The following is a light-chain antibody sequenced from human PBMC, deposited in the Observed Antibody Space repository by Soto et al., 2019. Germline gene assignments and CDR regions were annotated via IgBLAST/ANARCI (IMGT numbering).Light chain of an antibody. CDR1: QSLLVSDGYNY. CDR3: QQYYSTFGRT. V-gene: IGKV2-28*01. Sequence: DIVMTQSPLSLSVTPGEPASISCRSSQSLLVSDGYNYLDWYLQKPGRPPKLLIYWASTRESGVPDRFSGSGSGTDFTLTISSLQAEDVAVYYCQQYYSTFGRTFGQGTKVDIK. CDR2: WAS. J-gene: IGKJ1*01.